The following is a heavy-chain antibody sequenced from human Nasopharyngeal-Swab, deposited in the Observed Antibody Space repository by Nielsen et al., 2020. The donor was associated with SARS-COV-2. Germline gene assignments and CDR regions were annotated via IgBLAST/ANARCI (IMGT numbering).Heavy chain of an antibody. D-gene: IGHD3-3*01. J-gene: IGHJ6*02. V-gene: IGHV3-21*01. CDR2: IGRYGTDI. Sequence: VRQAPGKGLEWVSSIGRYGTDIFHADSVKGRFSVFRDAANKSIYLQMRGLRAEDTAVYYCARDGLDYDFWSAYFMDVWGQGTTVTVSS. CDR3: ARDGLDYDFWSAYFMDV.